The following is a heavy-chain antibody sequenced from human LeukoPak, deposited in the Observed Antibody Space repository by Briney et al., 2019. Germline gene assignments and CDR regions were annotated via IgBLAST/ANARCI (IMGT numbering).Heavy chain of an antibody. V-gene: IGHV3-48*04. D-gene: IGHD1-26*01. Sequence: GGSLRLSCAASGFTFSSYSMNWVRQAPGKGLEWVSYISSSSSTIYYADSVKGRFTISRDNAKNSLYLQMNSLRAEDTAVYYCARGLLSRAFDIWGQGTMVTVSS. J-gene: IGHJ3*02. CDR2: ISSSSSTI. CDR1: GFTFSSYS. CDR3: ARGLLSRAFDI.